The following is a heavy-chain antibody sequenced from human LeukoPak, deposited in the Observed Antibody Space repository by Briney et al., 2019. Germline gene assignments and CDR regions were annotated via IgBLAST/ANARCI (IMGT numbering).Heavy chain of an antibody. V-gene: IGHV3-30*04. J-gene: IGHJ4*02. CDR1: GFTFSSYA. D-gene: IGHD2-2*01. Sequence: GGSLRLSCAASGFTFSSYAMHWVRQAPGKGLEWVAVISYDGSNKYYADSVKGRSTISRDNSKNTLYLQMNSLRAEDTAVYYCARALTIIVVVPAAIDYWGQGTLVTVSS. CDR2: ISYDGSNK. CDR3: ARALTIIVVVPAAIDY.